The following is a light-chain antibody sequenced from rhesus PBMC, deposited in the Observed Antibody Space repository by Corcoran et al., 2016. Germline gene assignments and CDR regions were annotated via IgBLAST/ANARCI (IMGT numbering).Light chain of an antibody. J-gene: IGLJ1*01. CDR3: QSFDSRLSAYI. V-gene: IGLV1-85*01. Sequence: QSVLTQPPPVTGATGQRVTISCTGSSSNIGGYHVQWYQQLPGTAPKVLIFENNKRPSGVSDRFSGSQSGTSASLTITGLQSEDEADYYCQSFDSRLSAYIFGAGSRLTVL. CDR1: SSNIGGYH. CDR2: ENN.